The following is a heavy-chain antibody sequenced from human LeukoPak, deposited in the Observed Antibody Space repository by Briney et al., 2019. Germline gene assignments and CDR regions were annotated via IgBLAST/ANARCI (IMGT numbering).Heavy chain of an antibody. D-gene: IGHD4-17*01. CDR2: IYPGDSNT. CDR3: ARYPNDHSDAGDY. J-gene: IGHJ4*02. Sequence: GDSLKISCKGSGYSFTNYWIGWVRQMPGKGLEWMGIIYPGDSNTRYSPSFQGQVTISADKSISTAYLQWSSLKASDTAMYYCARYPNDHSDAGDYWGQGTLVTVSS. V-gene: IGHV5-51*01. CDR1: GYSFTNYW.